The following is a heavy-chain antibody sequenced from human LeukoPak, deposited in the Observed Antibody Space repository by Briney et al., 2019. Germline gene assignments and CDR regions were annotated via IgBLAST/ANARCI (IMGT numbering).Heavy chain of an antibody. CDR3: AREGGDTLVFDY. Sequence: GRSLRLSCAASGFTFSSYAMHWVRQAPGKGLEWVANISYDGRNKYFADSVKGRFAISRDNSKNTLYLQMNSLRAEDTAVYYCAREGGDTLVFDYWGQGTLVAVSS. J-gene: IGHJ4*02. D-gene: IGHD2-21*01. CDR2: ISYDGRNK. V-gene: IGHV3-30*01. CDR1: GFTFSSYA.